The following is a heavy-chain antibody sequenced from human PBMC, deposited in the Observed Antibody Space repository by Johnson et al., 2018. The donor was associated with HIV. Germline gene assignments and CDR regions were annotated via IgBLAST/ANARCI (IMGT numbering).Heavy chain of an antibody. CDR3: ARGLLWFGELLEAFDI. J-gene: IGHJ3*02. CDR1: GFTFSSYW. Sequence: MQLVESGGGLVQPGGSLRLSCAASGFTFSSYWMSWVRQAPGKGLEWVANIKQDGSEKYYVDSVKGRFTISRDNAKNSLYLQMNSLRTEDTAVYYCARGLLWFGELLEAFDIWGQGTMVTVSS. CDR2: IKQDGSEK. D-gene: IGHD3-10*01. V-gene: IGHV3-7*01.